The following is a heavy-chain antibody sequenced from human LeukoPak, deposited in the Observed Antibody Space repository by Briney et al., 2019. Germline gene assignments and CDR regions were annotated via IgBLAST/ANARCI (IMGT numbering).Heavy chain of an antibody. Sequence: SETLSLTCTVSGYSITSGYYWGWIRQPPGKGLEWIGYIYYSGNTNYNPSLKSRVTILVDTSKNQVSLKLSSVIAADTAVYFCARDWGVGGRPGYMDVWGKGTTVTVSS. V-gene: IGHV4-61*01. CDR3: ARDWGVGGRPGYMDV. J-gene: IGHJ6*03. CDR2: IYYSGNT. CDR1: GYSITSGYY. D-gene: IGHD6-6*01.